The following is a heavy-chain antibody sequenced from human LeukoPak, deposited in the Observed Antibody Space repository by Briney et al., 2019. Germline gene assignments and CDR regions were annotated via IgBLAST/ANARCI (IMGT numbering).Heavy chain of an antibody. CDR3: ARTRVGSGYYERYYFDY. Sequence: SETLSLTCTVSGGSISSYYWSWIRQPPGKGLEWIGYIYYSGSTNYNPSLKSRVTISVDTSKNQFSLKLSSVTAADTAVYYYARTRVGSGYYERYYFDYWGQGTLVTVSS. CDR1: GGSISSYY. V-gene: IGHV4-59*08. J-gene: IGHJ4*02. CDR2: IYYSGST. D-gene: IGHD3-3*01.